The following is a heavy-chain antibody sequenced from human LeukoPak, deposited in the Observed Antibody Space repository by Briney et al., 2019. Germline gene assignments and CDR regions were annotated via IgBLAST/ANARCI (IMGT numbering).Heavy chain of an antibody. D-gene: IGHD3-16*02. CDR3: AKDSEAYYDYVWGSLSFYSSY. J-gene: IGHJ4*02. CDR1: GFTFSSYW. CDR2: IKQDGSEK. V-gene: IGHV3-7*01. Sequence: PGGSLRLSCAASGFTFSSYWMSWVRQAPGKGLEWVANIKQDGSEKYYVDSVKGRFTISRDNAKNSLYLQMNSLRAEDTAVYYCAKDSEAYYDYVWGSLSFYSSYWGQGTLVTVSS.